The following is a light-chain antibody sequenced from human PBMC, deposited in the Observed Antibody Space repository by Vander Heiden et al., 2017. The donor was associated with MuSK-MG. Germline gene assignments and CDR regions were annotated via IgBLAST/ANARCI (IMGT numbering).Light chain of an antibody. CDR1: QSVLYSSDNKNY. CDR2: WAS. CDR3: QQYYTTPLT. J-gene: IGKJ4*01. V-gene: IGKV4-1*01. Sequence: DSLLTQPPDSLPVLLGERATINCKASQSVLYSSDNKNYLAWYQQKPGHPPKLLIYWASTRQSGVPDRFSGSGSGTDFTLTINSLQAEDVAVYYCQQYYTTPLTFGGGTKLEIK.